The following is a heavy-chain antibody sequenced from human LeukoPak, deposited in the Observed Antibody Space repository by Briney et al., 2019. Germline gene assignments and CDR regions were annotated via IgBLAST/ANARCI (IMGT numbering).Heavy chain of an antibody. V-gene: IGHV3-11*01. J-gene: IGHJ4*02. D-gene: IGHD3-10*01. Sequence: GGSLRLSCAASGFTFGDYYMSWIRQAPGKGLEWVSYISSSGSTIYYADSVKGRFTISRDNAKNSLYLQMNSLRAEDTAVYYCARDPVLLWFGELYYFDYWGQGTLVTVSS. CDR3: ARDPVLLWFGELYYFDY. CDR2: ISSSGSTI. CDR1: GFTFGDYY.